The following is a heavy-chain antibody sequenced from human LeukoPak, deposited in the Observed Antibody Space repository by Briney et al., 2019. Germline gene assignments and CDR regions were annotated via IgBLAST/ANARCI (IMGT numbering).Heavy chain of an antibody. CDR1: GYTFTSYG. J-gene: IGHJ5*02. D-gene: IGHD6-13*01. V-gene: IGHV1-18*01. CDR2: ISAYNGNT. CDR3: ARDRGRIAAAGYFDL. Sequence: ASVKVSCKASGYTFTSYGISWVRQAPGQGLEWMGWISAYNGNTNYAQKLQGRVTMTTDTSTSTAYMELRSLRSDDTAVYYCARDRGRIAAAGYFDLWGQGTLVTVSS.